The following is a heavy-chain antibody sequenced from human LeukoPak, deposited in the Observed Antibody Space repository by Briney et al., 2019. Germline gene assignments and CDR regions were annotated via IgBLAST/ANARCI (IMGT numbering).Heavy chain of an antibody. CDR2: IYHSGST. CDR1: GGSISGYY. J-gene: IGHJ4*02. V-gene: IGHV4-59*08. CDR3: AGYATTVTTNDY. Sequence: SETLSLTCTVSGGSISGYYWSWIRQPPGKGLECIGFIYHSGSTNYNPSLKSRVTISVDTSKNQFSLKLSSVSAADTAVYYCAGYATTVTTNDYWGQGTLVTVSS. D-gene: IGHD4-17*01.